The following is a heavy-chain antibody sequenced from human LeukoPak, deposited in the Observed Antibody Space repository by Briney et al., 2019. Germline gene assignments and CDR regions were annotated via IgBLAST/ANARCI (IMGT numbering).Heavy chain of an antibody. Sequence: SETLSLTCAVSGGSISSSNWWRWVRQPPGKGLEWIGEIYHSGSTNYNPSLKSRVTISVDKSKNQFSLKLSSVTAADTAVYYCARGLPWSSGYGAFDIWGQGTMVTVSS. D-gene: IGHD3-22*01. V-gene: IGHV4-4*02. CDR1: GGSISSSNW. J-gene: IGHJ3*02. CDR2: IYHSGST. CDR3: ARGLPWSSGYGAFDI.